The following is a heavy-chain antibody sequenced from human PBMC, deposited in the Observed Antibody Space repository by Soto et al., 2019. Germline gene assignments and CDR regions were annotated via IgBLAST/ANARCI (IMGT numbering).Heavy chain of an antibody. Sequence: SVKLTSKASGYTITASYLHCLLQAPGQGIDWMGWISPNSKGANYAQKFQGRVTMTTDTPTSTAYMELSTLTSDDTAVYYCAREGIGDVDDLWGQRTLVIGSS. CDR1: GYTITASY. D-gene: IGHD6-13*01. J-gene: IGHJ3*01. CDR2: ISPNSKGA. V-gene: IGHV1-2*02. CDR3: AREGIGDVDDL.